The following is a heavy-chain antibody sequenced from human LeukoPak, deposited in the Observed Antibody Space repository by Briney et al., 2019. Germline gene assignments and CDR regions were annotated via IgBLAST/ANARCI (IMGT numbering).Heavy chain of an antibody. V-gene: IGHV3-20*04. J-gene: IGHJ4*02. CDR1: GFNFDDYG. CDR3: ARDAYGSGSHDY. CDR2: INWNSDRR. Sequence: PGGSLRLSCEASGFNFDDYGMSWVRQVPGKGLEWVSGINWNSDRRNYEDSVKGRFTISRDNAKSSLYLQVSSLRVEDTAVYYCARDAYGSGSHDYWGQGTLVTVSS. D-gene: IGHD3-10*01.